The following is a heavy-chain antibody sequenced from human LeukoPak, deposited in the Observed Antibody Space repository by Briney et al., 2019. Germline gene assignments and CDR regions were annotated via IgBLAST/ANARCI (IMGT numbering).Heavy chain of an antibody. CDR2: ISGSGGST. Sequence: GGSLRLSCVASGFTFSSYAMSWVRQAPGKGLEWVSAISGSGGSTYYADSVKGRFTISRDNSKNTLYLQMNSLRAEDTAVYYCAKTSDDYDSSGYYFDYWGQGTLVTVSS. CDR3: AKTSDDYDSSGYYFDY. J-gene: IGHJ4*02. V-gene: IGHV3-23*01. CDR1: GFTFSSYA. D-gene: IGHD3-22*01.